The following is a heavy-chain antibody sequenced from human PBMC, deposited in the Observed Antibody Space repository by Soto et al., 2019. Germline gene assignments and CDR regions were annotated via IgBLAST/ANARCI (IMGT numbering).Heavy chain of an antibody. CDR1: GDSVSSNSAA. CDR2: TYYRSKWYN. D-gene: IGHD3-3*01. J-gene: IGHJ5*02. CDR3: ARDLSIDFWSGYAPGRGFDP. Sequence: SQTLSLTCAISGDSVSSNSAAWNWIRQSPSRGLEWLGRTYYRSKWYNDYAVSVKSRITINPDTSKNQFSLQLNSVTPEDTAVYYCARDLSIDFWSGYAPGRGFDPWGQGTLVTVSS. V-gene: IGHV6-1*01.